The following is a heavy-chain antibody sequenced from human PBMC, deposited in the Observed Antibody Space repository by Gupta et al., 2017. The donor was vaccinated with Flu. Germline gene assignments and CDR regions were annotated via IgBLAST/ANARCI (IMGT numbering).Heavy chain of an antibody. V-gene: IGHV4-39*01. CDR1: GGSISSSSYY. Sequence: QLQLQASGPGLVKTSETLSLTCTVSGGSISSSSYYWGWIRQPPGKGLEWIGSIYYSGSTYYNPSLKRRVTISVDTSKNQFSLKLSSVTAADTAVYYCARHLRDFSRGMSPDKIAAAAFDYWGQGTLVTGSS. CDR2: IYYSGST. D-gene: IGHD6-13*01. J-gene: IGHJ4*02. CDR3: ARHLRDFSRGMSPDKIAAAAFDY.